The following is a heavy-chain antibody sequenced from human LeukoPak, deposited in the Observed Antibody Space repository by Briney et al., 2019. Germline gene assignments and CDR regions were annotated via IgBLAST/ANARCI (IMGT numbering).Heavy chain of an antibody. CDR1: GYTFTAYY. D-gene: IGHD2/OR15-2a*01. J-gene: IGHJ4*02. CDR3: ARVSLTAQYLLDY. V-gene: IGHV1-2*02. CDR2: INPNSCGT. Sequence: GASVKVSCKASGYTFTAYYVYWVRQAPGQGLEWMGWINPNSCGTNYAQKFQGRVTMTRDTSISTAYMELSRLTSDDTAVYYCARVSLTAQYLLDYWGQGTLVTVSS.